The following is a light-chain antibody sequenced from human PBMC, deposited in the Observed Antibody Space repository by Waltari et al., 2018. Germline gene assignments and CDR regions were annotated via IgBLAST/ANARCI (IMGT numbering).Light chain of an antibody. CDR3: QQTYTSPRT. Sequence: DILSTQSPSSLSVSVEDRDPITCRASQKISRYLNWYQQKPGTAPRLLIYDASRMQSGVPSRFSGSGSGTDFTLTISSLQPEDFATYYCQQTYTSPRTFGQGTKVEAK. CDR1: QKISRY. V-gene: IGKV1-39*01. CDR2: DAS. J-gene: IGKJ1*01.